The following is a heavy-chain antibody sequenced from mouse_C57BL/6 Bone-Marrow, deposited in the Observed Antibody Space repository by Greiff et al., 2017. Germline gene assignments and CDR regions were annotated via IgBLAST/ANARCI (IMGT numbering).Heavy chain of an antibody. Sequence: QVQLQQPGAELVKPGASVKLSCKASGYTFTSYWMHWVKQRPGQGLEWIGMIPPNSGSTNYNEKFKSKATLTVAQSSSTAYMQLSSLTSEDSAVXYCARSVTTVASYYAMDYWGQGTSVTVSS. D-gene: IGHD1-1*01. CDR2: IPPNSGST. CDR1: GYTFTSYW. V-gene: IGHV1-64*01. J-gene: IGHJ4*01. CDR3: ARSVTTVASYYAMDY.